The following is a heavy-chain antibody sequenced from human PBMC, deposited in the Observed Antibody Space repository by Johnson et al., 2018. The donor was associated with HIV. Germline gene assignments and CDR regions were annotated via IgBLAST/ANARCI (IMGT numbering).Heavy chain of an antibody. V-gene: IGHV3-20*04. CDR2: INWNGGST. CDR3: AKVGRMTTVVTPGDAFDI. D-gene: IGHD4-23*01. J-gene: IGHJ3*02. CDR1: GFTFDDYG. Sequence: LVESGGGVVRPGGSLRLSCAASGFTFDDYGMSWVRQAPGKGLEWVSGINWNGGSTGYADSVKGRFTISRDNAKNSLYLQMNSLRAEDTALYYCAKVGRMTTVVTPGDAFDIWGQGTKVTVSS.